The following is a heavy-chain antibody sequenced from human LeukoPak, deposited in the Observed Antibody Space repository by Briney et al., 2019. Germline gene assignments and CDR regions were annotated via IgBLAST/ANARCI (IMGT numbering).Heavy chain of an antibody. J-gene: IGHJ4*02. Sequence: VGSLRLSCAASGFTFSSYAMTSVRQAPGKGLEWGSAISGRGVNTYYADSVKGRFTISRDNSKNTLYLQMNSLRAEDTAVYYCAKVGLRLGGDYWGQGTLVTVSS. CDR3: AKVGLRLGGDY. CDR2: ISGRGVNT. V-gene: IGHV3-23*01. CDR1: GFTFSSYA. D-gene: IGHD4-17*01.